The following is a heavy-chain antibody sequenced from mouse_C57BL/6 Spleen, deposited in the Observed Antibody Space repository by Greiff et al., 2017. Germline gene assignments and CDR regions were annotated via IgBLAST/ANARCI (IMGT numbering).Heavy chain of an antibody. CDR1: GYTFTDYY. CDR3: ACPSDCSSSYYYAMDY. D-gene: IGHD1-1*01. V-gene: IGHV1-26*01. J-gene: IGHJ4*01. CDR2: INPNNGGT. Sequence: EVQLQQSGPELVKPGASVKISCKASGYTFTDYYMNWVKQSHGQSLEWIGDINPNNGGTSYNQKFKGKATLTVEKSSSTSYMVLHSLTSSVSAFYCCACPSDCSSSYYYAMDYWGQGTSVTVSS.